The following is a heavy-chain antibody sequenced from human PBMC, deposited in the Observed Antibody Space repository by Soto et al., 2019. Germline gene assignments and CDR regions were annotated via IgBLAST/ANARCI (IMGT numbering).Heavy chain of an antibody. Sequence: EVQLLESGGGLVQPGGSLRSSCAASGFDFSNYGMSWVRQAPGKGLEWVSAISGTAHASYYAASVKGRFTISRDNSKNTLYLHMNSLRVEDTAVYFCVKDAPQPYSDWGQGTLVTVSS. CDR1: GFDFSNYG. D-gene: IGHD2-21*01. CDR2: ISGTAHAS. CDR3: VKDAPQPYSD. J-gene: IGHJ4*02. V-gene: IGHV3-23*01.